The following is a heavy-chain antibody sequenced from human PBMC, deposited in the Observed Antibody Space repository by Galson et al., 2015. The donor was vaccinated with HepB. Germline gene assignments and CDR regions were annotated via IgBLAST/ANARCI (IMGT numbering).Heavy chain of an antibody. V-gene: IGHV1-46*01. D-gene: IGHD3-22*01. CDR1: GYTFTSYH. Sequence: SVKVSCKASGYTFTSYHIHWVRQAPGQGLEWMGVINPSGGSTIYAQKFQGRVTMTRDTSTSTVYMELSSLRSEDTALYYCARDPFYYGSGAYLRDPGYFDYWGQGTPVTVSS. CDR2: INPSGGST. J-gene: IGHJ4*02. CDR3: ARDPFYYGSGAYLRDPGYFDY.